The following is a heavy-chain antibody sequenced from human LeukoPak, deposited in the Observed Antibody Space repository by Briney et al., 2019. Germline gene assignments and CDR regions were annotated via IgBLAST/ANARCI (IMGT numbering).Heavy chain of an antibody. D-gene: IGHD3-10*01. Sequence: ASVKVSCKASGYTFNRYGISWVRQAPGQGLEWMGWISAYNGNRNYAQKFQGRVTMTTDTSTSTAYMELRSLRSDDTAVYYCARLVWYGSGSGNWFDPWGQGTLVTVSS. CDR2: ISAYNGNR. V-gene: IGHV1-18*01. CDR3: ARLVWYGSGSGNWFDP. CDR1: GYTFNRYG. J-gene: IGHJ5*02.